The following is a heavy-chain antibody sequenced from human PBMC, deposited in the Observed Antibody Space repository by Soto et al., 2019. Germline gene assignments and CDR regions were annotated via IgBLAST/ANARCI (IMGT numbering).Heavy chain of an antibody. CDR2: IIPILGIA. V-gene: IGHV1-69*08. CDR1: GGTFSSYT. J-gene: IGHJ6*02. CDR3: ARDWGYSGYGEGGYGMDV. D-gene: IGHD5-12*01. Sequence: QVQLVQSGAEVKKPGSSVKVSCKASGGTFSSYTISWVRQAPGQGLEWMGRIIPILGIANYAQKFQGRVTITADKSTSTAYMELSSLRSEDTPVYYCARDWGYSGYGEGGYGMDVWGQGTTVTVSS.